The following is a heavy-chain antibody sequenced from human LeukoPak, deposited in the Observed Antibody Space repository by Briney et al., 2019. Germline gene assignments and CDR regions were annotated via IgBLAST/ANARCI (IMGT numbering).Heavy chain of an antibody. Sequence: PGGSLRLSCEASGFTFSSYNMNWVRQAPGKRLEWVSSITSSSSYVFYADSVKGRFTISRDNAKNSLYLQMNSLRAGDTAVYYCVREGVSSSWNNWYFDLWGRGTLVTVSS. V-gene: IGHV3-21*01. J-gene: IGHJ2*01. D-gene: IGHD6-13*01. CDR1: GFTFSSYN. CDR3: VREGVSSSWNNWYFDL. CDR2: ITSSSSYV.